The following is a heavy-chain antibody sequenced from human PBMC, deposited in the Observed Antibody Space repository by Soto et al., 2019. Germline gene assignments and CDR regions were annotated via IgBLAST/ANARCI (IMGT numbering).Heavy chain of an antibody. Sequence: EVQLVESGGGLVQPGGSLRLSCAVSGFNFNNYRMRWVRQAPGKGLEWVATIKEDGSERYYVPSVRGRFTISRDNAKNSLSLQMTSLRADDTAVYYCASLKVSRAWDLWGQGTLVTVSS. J-gene: IGHJ4*02. CDR2: IKEDGSER. CDR1: GFNFNNYR. CDR3: ASLKVSRAWDL. V-gene: IGHV3-7*03. D-gene: IGHD6-19*01.